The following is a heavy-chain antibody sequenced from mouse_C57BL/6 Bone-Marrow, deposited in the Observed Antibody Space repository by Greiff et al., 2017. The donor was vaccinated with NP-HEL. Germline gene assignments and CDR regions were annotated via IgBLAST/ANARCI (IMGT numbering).Heavy chain of an antibody. CDR2: IFPGSGST. V-gene: IGHV1-75*01. J-gene: IGHJ2*01. D-gene: IGHD1-1*01. Sequence: VKLQESGPELVKPGASVKISCKASGYTFTDYYINWVKQRPGQGLEWIGWIFPGSGSTYYNEKFKGKATLTVDKSSSTAYMLLSSLTSEDSAVYFCARRDYYGSSLGYWGQGTTLTVSS. CDR3: ARRDYYGSSLGY. CDR1: GYTFTDYY.